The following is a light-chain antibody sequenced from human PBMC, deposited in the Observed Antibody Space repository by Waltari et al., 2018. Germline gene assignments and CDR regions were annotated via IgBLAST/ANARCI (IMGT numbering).Light chain of an antibody. CDR2: WAS. V-gene: IGKV4-1*01. CDR3: QQYYSTPPT. CDR1: QSVLYNSNNKNY. Sequence: DIVMTQSPDSLAVSLGERATINCKSSQSVLYNSNNKNYLAWYQQKPGQPPKLLIYWASTRESGVPDRFSGSGSGTDFTLTISSLQAEDVAVYYCQQYYSTPPTFGQGTTLEIK. J-gene: IGKJ2*01.